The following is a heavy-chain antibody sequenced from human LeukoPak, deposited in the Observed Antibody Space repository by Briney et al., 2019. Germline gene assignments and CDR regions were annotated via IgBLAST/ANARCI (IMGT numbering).Heavy chain of an antibody. D-gene: IGHD2-15*01. CDR1: GFTFGDYS. CDR3: TRDRIMTDF. V-gene: IGHV3-49*03. CDR2: IRNKASGGTT. J-gene: IGHJ4*02. Sequence: PGGSLRLSCTASGFTFGDYSMTWFRQAPGKGLEWVSFIRNKASGGTTEHAASVRGRFTTSRDDSKSIAYLQMNSLKTEDTALYYCTRDRIMTDFWGQGTLVTVS.